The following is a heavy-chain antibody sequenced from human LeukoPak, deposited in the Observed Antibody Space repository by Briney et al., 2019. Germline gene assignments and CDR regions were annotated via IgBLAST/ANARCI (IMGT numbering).Heavy chain of an antibody. CDR2: INPNSDGT. D-gene: IGHD5-12*01. CDR3: ARDQHYRGYDYGIDY. V-gene: IGHV1-2*02. J-gene: IGHJ4*02. Sequence: ASVKVSCKASGYTFTGYYMHWGRQAPGQGPEWMGWINPNSDGTNYAQKFKGRVTMTRDTSISTAYMELSSLRSDDTAVYYCARDQHYRGYDYGIDYWGQGTLVTVSS. CDR1: GYTFTGYY.